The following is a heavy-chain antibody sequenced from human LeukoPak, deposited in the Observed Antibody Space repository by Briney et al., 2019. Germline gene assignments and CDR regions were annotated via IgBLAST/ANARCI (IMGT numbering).Heavy chain of an antibody. Sequence: SVKVSCKASGGTLSSYAISWVRQAPGQGLEWMGGIIPIFGTANYAQKFQGRVTITTDESTSTAYMELSSLRSEDTAVYYCARTHQTTVTSRYYYYYMDVWGKGTTVTVSS. CDR1: GGTLSSYA. D-gene: IGHD4-11*01. CDR3: ARTHQTTVTSRYYYYYMDV. J-gene: IGHJ6*03. CDR2: IIPIFGTA. V-gene: IGHV1-69*05.